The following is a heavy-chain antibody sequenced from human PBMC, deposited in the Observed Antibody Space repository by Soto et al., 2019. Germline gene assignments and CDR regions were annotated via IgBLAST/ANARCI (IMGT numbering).Heavy chain of an antibody. Sequence: PGGSLRLSWAASGFTFSTYAMSWVRQAPGKGLEWVSAISGSGGDTYYAGSVKGRFTISRDNSIKTLYLQMNSLRTEDTAVYYCAHPRGYGVFDAYDIWGQGAMVTVSS. D-gene: IGHD4-17*01. CDR1: GFTFSTYA. V-gene: IGHV3-23*01. CDR2: ISGSGGDT. CDR3: AHPRGYGVFDAYDI. J-gene: IGHJ3*02.